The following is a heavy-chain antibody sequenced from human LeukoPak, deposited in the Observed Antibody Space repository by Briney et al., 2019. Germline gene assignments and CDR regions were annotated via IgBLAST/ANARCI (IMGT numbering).Heavy chain of an antibody. Sequence: SETLSLTCAVSGGSISSGDWWNWVRQPPGKGLEWIGEIYHSGTTNYNPSLKSRVTISVDKSKNQFSLQLSSVTAADTAVYYCARVGWQSAFDIWGQGTMVTVSS. J-gene: IGHJ3*02. D-gene: IGHD2-15*01. CDR2: IYHSGTT. CDR1: GGSISSGDW. CDR3: ARVGWQSAFDI. V-gene: IGHV4-4*02.